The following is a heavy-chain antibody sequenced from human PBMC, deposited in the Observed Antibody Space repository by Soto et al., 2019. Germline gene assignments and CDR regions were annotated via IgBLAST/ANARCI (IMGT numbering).Heavy chain of an antibody. CDR1: GFTFSSYA. V-gene: IGHV3-74*01. D-gene: IGHD2-2*01. J-gene: IGHJ4*02. Sequence: GGSLRLSCAASGFTFSSYAMSWVRQAPGKGLVWVSGISGDGGSTSYADSVKGRFTISRDNAKNTLYLQMNSLRAEDTAVYYCARQNDIVVVPAPDYWGQGTLVTVPS. CDR3: ARQNDIVVVPAPDY. CDR2: ISGDGGST.